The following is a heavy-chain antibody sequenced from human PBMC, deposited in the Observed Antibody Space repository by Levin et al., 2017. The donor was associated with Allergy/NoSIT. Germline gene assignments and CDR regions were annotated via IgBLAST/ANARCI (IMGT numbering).Heavy chain of an antibody. J-gene: IGHJ4*02. D-gene: IGHD6-19*01. CDR3: ARRGGGEMGAVAGTWDFDY. CDR2: IYYSGST. V-gene: IGHV4-59*08. Sequence: SQTLSLTCTVSGGSISSYYWSWIRQPPGKGLEWIGYIYYSGSTNYNPSLKSRVTISVDTSKNQFSLKLSSVTAADTAVYYCARRGGGEMGAVAGTWDFDYWGQGTLVTVSS. CDR1: GGSISSYY.